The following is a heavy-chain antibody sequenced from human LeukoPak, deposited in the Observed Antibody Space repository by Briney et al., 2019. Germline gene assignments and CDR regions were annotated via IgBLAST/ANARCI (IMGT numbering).Heavy chain of an antibody. V-gene: IGHV3-23*01. D-gene: IGHD3-10*01. CDR2: ISGSGGST. J-gene: IGHJ4*02. CDR1: GFTFSSHA. CDR3: AKDLSLWFGASFDY. Sequence: GGSLRLSCAASGFTFSSHAMSWVRQAPGKGLEWVSAISGSGGSTYYADSVKGRFTISRDNSKNTLHLQMNSLRAEDTAVYYCAKDLSLWFGASFDYWGQGTLVTVSS.